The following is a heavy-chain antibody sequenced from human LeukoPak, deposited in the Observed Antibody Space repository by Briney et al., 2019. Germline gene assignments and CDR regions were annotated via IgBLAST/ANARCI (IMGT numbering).Heavy chain of an antibody. CDR1: GFTFSSYEM. D-gene: IGHD6-6*01. V-gene: IGHV4-4*02. CDR3: ARIPGIAARPGWFDP. J-gene: IGHJ5*02. Sequence: GSLRLSCAASGFTFSSYEMNWVRQPPGKGLEWIGEIYHSGSTNYNPSLKSRVTISVDKSKNQFSLKLSSVTAADTAVYYCARIPGIAARPGWFDPWGQGTLVTVSS. CDR2: IYHSGST.